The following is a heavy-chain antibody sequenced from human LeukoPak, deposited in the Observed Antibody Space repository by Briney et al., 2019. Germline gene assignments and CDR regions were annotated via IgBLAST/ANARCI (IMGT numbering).Heavy chain of an antibody. D-gene: IGHD5-18*01. CDR1: GFTFSNAW. CDR3: TTRGYSNHAGVDFDY. V-gene: IGHV3-15*01. CDR2: IKSKTDGGTT. Sequence: GGSLRLSCAASGFTFSNAWMSWVRQAPGKGLEWVGRIKSKTDGGTTDYAAPVKGRFTISRDDSKNTLYLQMNSLKTEDTAVYYCTTRGYSNHAGVDFDYWGQGTLVTVSS. J-gene: IGHJ4*02.